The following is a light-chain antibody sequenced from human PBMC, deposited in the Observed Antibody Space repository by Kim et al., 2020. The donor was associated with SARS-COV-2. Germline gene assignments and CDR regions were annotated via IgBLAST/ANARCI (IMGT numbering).Light chain of an antibody. V-gene: IGKV1-5*03. CDR2: KAS. CDR1: QSISSW. CDR3: QQYNSYSLYT. J-gene: IGKJ2*01. Sequence: DIQMTQSPSTLSASVGDRVTITCRASQSISSWLAWYQQKPGKAPKLLIYKASSLESGVPSRFSGSGSGTEFTLTISSLQPDDFATYYCQQYNSYSLYTFGQGPKLEI.